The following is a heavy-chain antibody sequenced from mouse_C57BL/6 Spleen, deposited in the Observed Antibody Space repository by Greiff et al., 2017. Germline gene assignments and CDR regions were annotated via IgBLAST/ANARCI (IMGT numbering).Heavy chain of an antibody. J-gene: IGHJ3*01. V-gene: IGHV3-6*01. CDR1: GYSITSGYY. D-gene: IGHD2-2*01. Sequence: EVKLVESGPGLVKPSQSLSLTCSVTGYSITSGYYWNWIRQFPGNKLEWMGYISYDGSNNYNPSLKNRISITRDTSKNQFFLKLKSVTTEDTATYYCAREDYGYDGFAYWGQGTLVTVSA. CDR3: AREDYGYDGFAY. CDR2: ISYDGSN.